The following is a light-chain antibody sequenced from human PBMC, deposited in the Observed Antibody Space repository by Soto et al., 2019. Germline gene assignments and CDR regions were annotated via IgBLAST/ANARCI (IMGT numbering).Light chain of an antibody. V-gene: IGKV2D-29*01. J-gene: IGKJ4*01. Sequence: DILLIQTPTSLSVTPGQPATISCNSSLLLLHTDGKTYLSWYLQKPGQPPQLLIYEVSNRVSGVQDRFSGGGSLRSFTLKISRVQADDVGVYYCMQSLQRLTFGGGTRVEIK. CDR1: LLLLHTDGKTY. CDR3: MQSLQRLT. CDR2: EVS.